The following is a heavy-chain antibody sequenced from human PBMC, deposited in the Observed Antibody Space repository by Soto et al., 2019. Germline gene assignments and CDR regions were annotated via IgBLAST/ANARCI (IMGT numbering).Heavy chain of an antibody. CDR2: ISGSGGNT. V-gene: IGHV3-23*01. CDR3: ANDLLRESYFYYGMDV. Sequence: EVQLLESGGGLVQPGGSLRVSCAASGFTFSAYAMTWVRQAPGKGLEWVSGISGSGGNTYYADSVKGRFTISRDNSENTLFLQMNSLRAEDTAVYYCANDLLRESYFYYGMDVWGQGTTVTVSS. CDR1: GFTFSAYA. J-gene: IGHJ6*02. D-gene: IGHD1-26*01.